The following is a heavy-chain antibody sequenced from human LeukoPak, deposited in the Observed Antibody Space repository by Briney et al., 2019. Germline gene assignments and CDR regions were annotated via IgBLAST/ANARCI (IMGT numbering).Heavy chain of an antibody. D-gene: IGHD1-14*01. V-gene: IGHV3-73*01. J-gene: IGHJ4*02. CDR1: GFTFSGSA. CDR3: TSEPRYYFDY. Sequence: GGSLRLSCAASGFTFSGSAMHWVRQAPGKGLEWVGRIRSKANSYATEYAASVRGRSTISRDDSKDTAYLQMNSLKTEDTAVYYCTSEPRYYFDYWGRGTLVTVSS. CDR2: IRSKANSYAT.